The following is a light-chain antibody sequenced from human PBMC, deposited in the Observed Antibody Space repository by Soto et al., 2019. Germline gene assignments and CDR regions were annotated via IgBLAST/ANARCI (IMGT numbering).Light chain of an antibody. V-gene: IGKV3-15*01. CDR3: QQYGSSPWT. Sequence: EIVMTQSPATLSVSPGERATLSCRASQNIENHLAWYQQTPGQAPRLLIHGASARATGIPTRFSGSGSGTEFTLTISSLQSEDFAVYYCQQYGSSPWTFGQVTKVDIK. J-gene: IGKJ1*01. CDR2: GAS. CDR1: QNIENH.